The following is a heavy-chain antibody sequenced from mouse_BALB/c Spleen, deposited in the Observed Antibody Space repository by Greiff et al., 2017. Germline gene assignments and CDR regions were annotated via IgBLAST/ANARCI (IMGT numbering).Heavy chain of an antibody. J-gene: IGHJ4*01. CDR1: GCTFTSYW. CDR2: INPSTGYT. V-gene: IGHV1-7*01. Sequence: QVQLKQSGAELAKPGASVKMSCKASGCTFTSYWMHWVKQRPGQGLEWIGYINPSTGYTEYNQKFKDKATLTADKSSSTAYMQLSSLTSEDSAVYYCARSPRRNYAMDYWGQGTSVTVSS. CDR3: ARSPRRNYAMDY.